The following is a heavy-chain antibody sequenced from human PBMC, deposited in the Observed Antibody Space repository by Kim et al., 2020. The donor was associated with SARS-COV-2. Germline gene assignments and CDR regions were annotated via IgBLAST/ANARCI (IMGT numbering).Heavy chain of an antibody. D-gene: IGHD1-26*01. Sequence: GGSLRLSCAASGFTFSSYEMNWVRQAPGKGLEWVSYISSSGSTIYYADSVKGRFTISRDNAKNSLYLQMNSLRAEDTAVYYCAREEIVGATPSGYWGQGTLVTVSS. CDR3: AREEIVGATPSGY. V-gene: IGHV3-48*03. J-gene: IGHJ4*02. CDR2: ISSSGSTI. CDR1: GFTFSSYE.